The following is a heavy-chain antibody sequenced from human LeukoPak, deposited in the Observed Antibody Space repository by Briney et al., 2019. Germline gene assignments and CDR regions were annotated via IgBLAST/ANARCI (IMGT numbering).Heavy chain of an antibody. CDR1: GGSISSHY. CDR2: IYYSGST. J-gene: IGHJ4*02. D-gene: IGHD3-10*01. CDR3: ATGEQAYYFDY. V-gene: IGHV4-59*11. Sequence: SETLSLTCTVSGGSISSHYWSWTRQPPGKGLEWIGYIYYSGSTNYNPSLKSRVTISVDTSKNQFSLKLSSVTAADTAVYYCATGEQAYYFDYWGQGNLVTVSS.